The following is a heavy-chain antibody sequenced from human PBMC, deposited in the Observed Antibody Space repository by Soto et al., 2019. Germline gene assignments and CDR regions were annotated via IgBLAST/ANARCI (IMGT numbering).Heavy chain of an antibody. D-gene: IGHD4-4*01. J-gene: IGHJ4*02. CDR3: VKVKVYSNYQDHYAS. Sequence: HPGGSLRLSCAASGFTFENYAMHWVRQGPGKGLEWVAGISWKSGSIGYADSVRGRFTISRDNAKNSLYLQMNSLRPEDTALYYCVKVKVYSNYQDHYASWGRGS. CDR1: GFTFENYA. CDR2: ISWKSGSI. V-gene: IGHV3-9*01.